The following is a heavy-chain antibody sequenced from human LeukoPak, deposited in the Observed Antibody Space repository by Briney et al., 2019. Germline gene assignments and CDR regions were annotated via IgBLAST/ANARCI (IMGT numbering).Heavy chain of an antibody. CDR1: GFTVSTNY. CDR3: ARYDFILISYFDL. V-gene: IGHV3-53*01. J-gene: IGHJ2*01. CDR2: IYSDGST. D-gene: IGHD3-3*01. Sequence: GGSLRLSCAASGFTVSTNYMGWVRQAPGKKLEWVSDIYSDGSTFYADSVKGRFTISRDNSKNTLYLQMNSLRAEDTAVYHCARYDFILISYFDLWGRGTLVTVSS.